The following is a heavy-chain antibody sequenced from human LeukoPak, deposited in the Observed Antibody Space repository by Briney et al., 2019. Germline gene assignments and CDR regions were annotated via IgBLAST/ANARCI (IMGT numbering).Heavy chain of an antibody. V-gene: IGHV4-61*05. CDR1: GGSISSSSYY. D-gene: IGHD3-10*01. J-gene: IGHJ3*02. CDR2: IYYSGST. CDR3: ARCIRITPNDAFDI. Sequence: PSETLSLTCAVSGGSISSSSYYWGWIRQPPGKGLEWIGYIYYSGSTNYNPSLKSRVTISVDTSKNQFSLKLSSVTAADTAVYYCARCIRITPNDAFDIWGQGTMVTVSS.